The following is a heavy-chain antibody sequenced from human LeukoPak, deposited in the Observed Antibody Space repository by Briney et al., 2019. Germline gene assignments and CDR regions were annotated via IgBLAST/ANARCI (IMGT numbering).Heavy chain of an antibody. Sequence: PSQTLSLTCTVSGGSVSSGSYYWTWIRQPPGKGLERIGYIYYSGSTNYNPSLKSRVTISVDTSKNQFSLKLSSVTAADTAVYYCARSNTAMAPRAFDIWGQGTMVTVSS. CDR1: GGSVSSGSYY. CDR2: IYYSGST. J-gene: IGHJ3*02. D-gene: IGHD5-18*01. CDR3: ARSNTAMAPRAFDI. V-gene: IGHV4-61*01.